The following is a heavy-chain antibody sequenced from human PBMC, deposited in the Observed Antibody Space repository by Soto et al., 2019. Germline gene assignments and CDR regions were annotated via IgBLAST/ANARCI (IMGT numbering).Heavy chain of an antibody. CDR1: GYTLTELS. D-gene: IGHD5-18*01. Sequence: PGPSVKVSCKVSGYTLTELSMHWVRQAPGKGLEWMGGFDPEDGETIYAQKFQGRVTMTEDTSTDTAYMELSSLRSEDTAVYYCATNSRSYGPQKFAPWGQGTLVTVSS. CDR3: ATNSRSYGPQKFAP. V-gene: IGHV1-24*01. J-gene: IGHJ5*02. CDR2: FDPEDGET.